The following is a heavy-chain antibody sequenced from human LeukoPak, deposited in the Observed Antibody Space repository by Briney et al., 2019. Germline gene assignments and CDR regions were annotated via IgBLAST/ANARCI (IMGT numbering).Heavy chain of an antibody. J-gene: IGHJ4*02. CDR1: GFTFSSYS. CDR3: ARVPRLPNY. V-gene: IGHV3-21*01. Sequence: GSVRLSCAASGFTFSSYSMNWVRQAPGKGLEWVSSISSSSTYTHYADSVKGRFTISRDNAKNSLFLQMNSLRAEDTAVYYCARVPRLPNYWGQGTLVTDSS. CDR2: ISSSSTYT.